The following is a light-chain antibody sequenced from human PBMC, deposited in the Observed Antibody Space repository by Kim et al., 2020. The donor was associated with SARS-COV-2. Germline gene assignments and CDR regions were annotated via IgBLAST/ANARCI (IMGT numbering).Light chain of an antibody. Sequence: SSELTQDPAVSVALGQTVRITCQGDSLRNYYASWYQQKPGQAPVVVIYGKNNRLSGIPDRFFGSTSGNPASLTITGAQAEDEAVYYCNPRDSSPNHLVFG. CDR1: SLRNYY. J-gene: IGLJ2*01. CDR3: NPRDSSPNHLV. V-gene: IGLV3-19*01. CDR2: GKN.